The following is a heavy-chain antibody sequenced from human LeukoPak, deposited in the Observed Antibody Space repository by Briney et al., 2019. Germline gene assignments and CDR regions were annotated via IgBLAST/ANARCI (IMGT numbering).Heavy chain of an antibody. CDR1: GFTFSSYW. V-gene: IGHV3-7*01. CDR3: ARDRAVTTFFSDY. D-gene: IGHD4-17*01. CDR2: IKQDGSEE. J-gene: IGHJ4*02. Sequence: GGSLRLSCAASGFTFSSYWMSWVRQAPGKGLEWVANIKQDGSEEYYVDSVKGRFTISRDNAKNSLYLQMNSLRAEDTAVYYCARDRAVTTFFSDYWGQGTLVTVSS.